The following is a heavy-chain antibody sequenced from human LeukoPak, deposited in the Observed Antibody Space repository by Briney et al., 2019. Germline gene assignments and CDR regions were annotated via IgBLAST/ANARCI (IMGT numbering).Heavy chain of an antibody. CDR3: ARELPREVTLDY. CDR1: EFDFFSYG. J-gene: IGHJ4*01. CDR2: IFSDGTTT. D-gene: IGHD2-21*02. V-gene: IGHV3-74*01. Sequence: PGGSLRLSCVASEFDFFSYGMQWVRQAPGKGLVWVSRIFSDGTTTSYADSVKGRFTISRDNAKNTLYLQMNSLRAEDTAVYYCARELPREVTLDYSGQGTLVTVSP.